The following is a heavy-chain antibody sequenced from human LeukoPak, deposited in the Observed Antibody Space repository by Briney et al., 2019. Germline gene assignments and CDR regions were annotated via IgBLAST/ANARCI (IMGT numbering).Heavy chain of an antibody. CDR3: AKDLGWGSGSYSYYYGMDV. CDR2: ISYDGSNK. D-gene: IGHD3-10*01. CDR1: GFTFSSYA. J-gene: IGHJ6*02. V-gene: IGHV3-30-3*01. Sequence: PGGSLRLSCAASGFTFSSYAMHWVRQAPGKGLEWVAVISYDGSNKYYADSVKGRFTISRDNSKNTLYLQMNSLRAEDTAVYYCAKDLGWGSGSYSYYYGMDVWGQGTTVTVSS.